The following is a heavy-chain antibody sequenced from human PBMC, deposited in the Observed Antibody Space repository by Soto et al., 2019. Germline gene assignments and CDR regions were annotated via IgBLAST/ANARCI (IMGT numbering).Heavy chain of an antibody. J-gene: IGHJ4*02. Sequence: SVKVAWKGSGGSFSGYAISWVRQAPGQGLEWMGGIIPIFGTANYAQKFQGRVTITADESTSTAYMELSSLRSEDTAVYYCARRLAGVTAAMDYWGQGTLVTVTS. CDR1: GGSFSGYA. CDR2: IIPIFGTA. CDR3: ARRLAGVTAAMDY. V-gene: IGHV1-69*13. D-gene: IGHD2-21*02.